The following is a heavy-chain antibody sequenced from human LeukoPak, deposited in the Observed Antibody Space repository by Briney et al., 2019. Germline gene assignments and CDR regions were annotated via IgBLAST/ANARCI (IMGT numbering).Heavy chain of an antibody. CDR2: ISSSTTYI. D-gene: IGHD3-10*01. CDR3: VRDRIVDGRFGEFQN. Sequence: KPGRSLRLSCAVSGFTFTSYGMHWVRQAPGKGLEWVSSISSSTTYIYYADSVKGRFTISRDNAKESLYLQMNSLRAEDTAIYYCVRDRIVDGRFGEFQNWGQGTLVTVSS. J-gene: IGHJ4*02. V-gene: IGHV3-21*01. CDR1: GFTFTSYG.